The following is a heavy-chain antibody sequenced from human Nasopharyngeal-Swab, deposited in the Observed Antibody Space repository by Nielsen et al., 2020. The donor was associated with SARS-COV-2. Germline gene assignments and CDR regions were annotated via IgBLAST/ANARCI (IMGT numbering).Heavy chain of an antibody. D-gene: IGHD3-16*01. CDR3: ARERGGWDSFDI. CDR1: GDSVSSGSDY. Sequence: SETLSLTCTVSGDSVSSGSDYWTWIRQPPGKGLEWMGYVYNSGSTKYNPSLKSRVTISADTSKNQFSVKLTPVTAADTAVYYCARERGGWDSFDIWGQGTLVTVSS. V-gene: IGHV4-61*01. CDR2: VYNSGST. J-gene: IGHJ3*02.